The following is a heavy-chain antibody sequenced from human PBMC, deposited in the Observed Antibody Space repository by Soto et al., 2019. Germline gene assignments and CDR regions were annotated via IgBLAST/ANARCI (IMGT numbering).Heavy chain of an antibody. Sequence: GASVKVXXKASGGTFSSYAISWVRQAPGQGLEWMGGIIPIFCTANYAQKFQGRVTITADESTSTAYMELSSLRSEDTAVYYCARVSDYYDSSGHYFDYWGQGTLVTVSS. CDR3: ARVSDYYDSSGHYFDY. CDR2: IIPIFCTA. V-gene: IGHV1-69*13. CDR1: GGTFSSYA. J-gene: IGHJ4*02. D-gene: IGHD3-22*01.